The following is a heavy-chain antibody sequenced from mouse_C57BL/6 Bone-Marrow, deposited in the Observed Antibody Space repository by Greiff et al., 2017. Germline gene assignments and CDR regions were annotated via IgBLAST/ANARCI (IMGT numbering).Heavy chain of an antibody. J-gene: IGHJ4*01. CDR2: IYPRSGNT. CDR3: ARGGSSFYYYARDY. D-gene: IGHD1-1*01. Sequence: QVQLQQSGAELARPGASVKLSCKASGYTFTSYGISWVKQRTGQGLEWIGEIYPRSGNTYYNEKFKGKATLTADKSSSTAYMELRSLTSEDSAVYFCARGGSSFYYYARDYWGQGTSVTVSS. CDR1: GYTFTSYG. V-gene: IGHV1-81*01.